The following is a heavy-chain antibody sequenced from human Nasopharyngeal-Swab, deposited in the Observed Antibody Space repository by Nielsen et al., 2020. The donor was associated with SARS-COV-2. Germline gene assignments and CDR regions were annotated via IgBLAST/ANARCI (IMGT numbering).Heavy chain of an antibody. CDR2: ISWNSGRI. J-gene: IGHJ4*02. V-gene: IGHV3-9*01. Sequence: SLKISCVASGFSFDDYAMHWVRQAPGKGLEWVSGISWNSGRIAYRDSVKGRFTMSRDNARSSLYLQMNSLRVEDTALYYCAKGRADYSNPSFDNWGQGTLVTVSS. D-gene: IGHD4-11*01. CDR3: AKGRADYSNPSFDN. CDR1: GFSFDDYA.